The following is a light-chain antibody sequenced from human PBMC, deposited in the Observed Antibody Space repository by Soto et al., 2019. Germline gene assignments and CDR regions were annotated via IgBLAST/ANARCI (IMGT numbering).Light chain of an antibody. CDR3: QHYFNSWT. J-gene: IGKJ1*01. Sequence: DILLHQFPDSLACCLGEGATINCKSSQNNKNYLAWYQQKAGQPPKLIIDWASTRASGVPDRFSGSGSGTDFTLTISSLQAEDVAVYYCQHYFNSWTFGQGTKVDIK. CDR2: WAS. V-gene: IGKV4-1*01. CDR1: QNNKNY.